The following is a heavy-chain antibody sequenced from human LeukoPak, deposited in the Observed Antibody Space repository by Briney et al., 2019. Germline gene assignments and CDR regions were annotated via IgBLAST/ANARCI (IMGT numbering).Heavy chain of an antibody. J-gene: IGHJ5*02. CDR2: INGDGSST. Sequence: GGSLRLSCAASGFTFSTYWMHWVRQAPGKGLVWVSLINGDGSSTGYADSVKGRFTISRDNAKNTPYLQMNSLRAEDTAVDYCVRGYCSNTSCYGLDWFDPWGQGTLVTVSS. D-gene: IGHD2-2*01. V-gene: IGHV3-74*01. CDR3: VRGYCSNTSCYGLDWFDP. CDR1: GFTFSTYW.